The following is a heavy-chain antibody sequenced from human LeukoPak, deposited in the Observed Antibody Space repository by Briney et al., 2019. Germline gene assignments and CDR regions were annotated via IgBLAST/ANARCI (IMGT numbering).Heavy chain of an antibody. V-gene: IGHV1-69*06. J-gene: IGHJ4*02. Sequence: GASVKVSCKASRGTFSSYAISWVRQAPGQGLEWMGGIIPIFGTANYAQKFQGRVTITADKSTSTAYMELSSLRSEDTAVYYCARDYYDSSGYLNWGQGTLVTVSS. CDR1: RGTFSSYA. CDR2: IIPIFGTA. D-gene: IGHD3-22*01. CDR3: ARDYYDSSGYLN.